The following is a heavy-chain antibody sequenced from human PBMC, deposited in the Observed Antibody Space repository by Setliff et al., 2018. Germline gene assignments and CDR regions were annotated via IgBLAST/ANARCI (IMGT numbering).Heavy chain of an antibody. CDR3: ARPGLYCSGGSCYGDDAFDI. V-gene: IGHV1-18*01. J-gene: IGHJ3*02. CDR2: ISAYDGDT. D-gene: IGHD2-15*01. Sequence: ASVKVSCKASGYTFTSYGISWVRQAPGQGLEWMGWISAYDGDTNYAQKLQGRVTMTTDASTTTAYMELRSLRSDDTAVYYCARPGLYCSGGSCYGDDAFDIWGQGTMVTVSS. CDR1: GYTFTSYG.